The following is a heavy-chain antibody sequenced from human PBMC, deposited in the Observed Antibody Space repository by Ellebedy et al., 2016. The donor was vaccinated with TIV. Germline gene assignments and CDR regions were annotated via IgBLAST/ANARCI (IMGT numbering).Heavy chain of an antibody. Sequence: AASVKVSCKASGYTVTIYYMHWVRQAPGQGLEWMGRISAYNGYTNYAEKFQGRVTTTTDTSTSTAYMELRSLRSDDTAVFYCARGRGYSGYDWEDFDYWGQGTLVTVSS. CDR3: ARGRGYSGYDWEDFDY. CDR2: ISAYNGYT. CDR1: GYTVTIYY. V-gene: IGHV1-18*04. D-gene: IGHD5-12*01. J-gene: IGHJ4*02.